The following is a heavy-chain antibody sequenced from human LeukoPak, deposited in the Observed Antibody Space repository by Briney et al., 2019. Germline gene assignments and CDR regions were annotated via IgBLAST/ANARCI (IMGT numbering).Heavy chain of an antibody. CDR2: IYTSGST. Sequence: PPESLSLTSTVSGRSISSNYRSCIRQPAGEGLEWIGRIYTSGSTNYNPSIKGRVTMSVDTSKNQFSLKLSSVTAADTAVYYCARDTAMAPDYYFDYWGQGSLVTVSS. J-gene: IGHJ4*02. V-gene: IGHV4-4*07. CDR3: ARDTAMAPDYYFDY. D-gene: IGHD5-18*01. CDR1: GRSISSNY.